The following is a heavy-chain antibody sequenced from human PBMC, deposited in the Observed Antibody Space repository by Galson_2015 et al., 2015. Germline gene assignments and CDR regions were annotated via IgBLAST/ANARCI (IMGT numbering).Heavy chain of an antibody. CDR3: ARDLAYYYDSSGYYYYFAFDI. V-gene: IGHV6-1*01. CDR2: TYYRSKWYN. CDR1: GDSVSSNSAA. D-gene: IGHD3-22*01. Sequence: CAISGDSVSSNSAAWNWIRQSPSRGLEWLGRTYYRSKWYNDYAVSVKSRITINPDTSKNQFSLQLNSVTPEDTAVYYCARDLAYYYDSSGYYYYFAFDIWGQGTMVTVSS. J-gene: IGHJ3*02.